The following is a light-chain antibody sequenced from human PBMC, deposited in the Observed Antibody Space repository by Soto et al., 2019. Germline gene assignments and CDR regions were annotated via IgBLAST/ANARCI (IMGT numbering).Light chain of an antibody. CDR1: QAVRNNY. CDR2: DAS. Sequence: EFVFTQSPGTLSLSPGERATLSCRASQAVRNNYLAWYQQKPGQAPRLLIYDASNRATGIPTRFSGSGSGTDFTLTISKLEPEDFDVYYCQQHISWPLTFGGGTKVDIK. J-gene: IGKJ4*01. CDR3: QQHISWPLT. V-gene: IGKV3D-20*02.